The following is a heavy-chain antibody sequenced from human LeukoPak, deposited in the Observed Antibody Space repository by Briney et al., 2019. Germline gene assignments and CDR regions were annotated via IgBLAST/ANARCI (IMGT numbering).Heavy chain of an antibody. J-gene: IGHJ5*02. V-gene: IGHV1-69*05. CDR2: IIPIFGTA. CDR3: ARDGHSSGWYGWFDP. D-gene: IGHD6-19*01. Sequence: VASVKVSCKASGGTFSSYAISWVRQAPGQGLEWMGGIIPIFGTANYAQKFQGRVTITTDESTSTAYMELSSLRSEDTAVYYCARDGHSSGWYGWFDPWGQGTLVTVSS. CDR1: GGTFSSYA.